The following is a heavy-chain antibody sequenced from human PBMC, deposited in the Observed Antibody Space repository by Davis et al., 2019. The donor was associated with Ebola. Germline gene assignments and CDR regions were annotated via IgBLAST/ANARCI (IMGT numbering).Heavy chain of an antibody. V-gene: IGHV4-61*08. J-gene: IGHJ5*02. CDR3: ARTGRYSSSWAPNWFDP. CDR2: IYYSGST. D-gene: IGHD6-13*01. CDR1: GGSISSGGYY. Sequence: SETLSLTCTVSGGSISSGGYYWSWIRQHPGKGLEWIGYIYYSGSTNYNPSLKSRVTISVDTSKNQFSLKLSSVTAADTAVYYCARTGRYSSSWAPNWFDPWGQGTLVTVSS.